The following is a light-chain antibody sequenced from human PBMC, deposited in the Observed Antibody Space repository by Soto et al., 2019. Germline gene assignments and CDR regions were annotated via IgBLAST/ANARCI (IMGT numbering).Light chain of an antibody. J-gene: IGKJ5*01. CDR1: QVISTF. V-gene: IGKV1-9*01. CDR3: QQLFDSPIT. Sequence: VEIVTITFRASQVISTFLAWYQVKPGKAPKLLIYAASTLESGVPSRFSATVSGTEFSLTITSLQPEDFATYYCQQLFDSPITFGQGTRLEL. CDR2: AAS.